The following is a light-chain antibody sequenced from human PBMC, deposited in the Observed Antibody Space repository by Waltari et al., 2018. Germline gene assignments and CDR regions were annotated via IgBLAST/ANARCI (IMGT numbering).Light chain of an antibody. CDR1: QDIGNS. J-gene: IGKJ3*01. Sequence: DIQMTQSPSSLSASVGDRVTITCRASQDIGNSLAWFQQTPGNAPKSLIYAASSLQSGVPSKFSGSGSGTEFTLTISSLQPEDFATYYCQQYWTYPFIFGPGTKVAIK. CDR3: QQYWTYPFI. CDR2: AAS. V-gene: IGKV1-16*02.